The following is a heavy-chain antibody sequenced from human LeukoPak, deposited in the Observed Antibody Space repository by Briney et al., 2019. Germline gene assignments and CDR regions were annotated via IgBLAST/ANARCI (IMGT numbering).Heavy chain of an antibody. CDR3: AKSVVVRGPYGMDV. CDR1: GFTFSSYA. J-gene: IGHJ6*02. Sequence: GGSLRLSCAASGFTFSSYAMSGVRRAPGKGLWWVSAISGSGGSTYYADSVKGRFTISRDNSKNTLYLQMNSLRAEDTAVYYCAKSVVVRGPYGMDVWGQGTTVTVSS. V-gene: IGHV3-23*01. CDR2: ISGSGGST. D-gene: IGHD3-10*01.